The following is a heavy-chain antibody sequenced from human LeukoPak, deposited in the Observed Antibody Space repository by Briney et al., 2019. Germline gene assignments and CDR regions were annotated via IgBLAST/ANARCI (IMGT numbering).Heavy chain of an antibody. J-gene: IGHJ6*03. CDR2: INHSGST. Sequence: SETLSLTCAVYGGSFSGYYWSWIRQPPGKGLEWIGEINHSGSTNCNPSLKSRVTISVDTSKNQFSLKLSSVTAADTAVYYCARGRNYCYYYYMGVWGKGTTVTVSS. V-gene: IGHV4-34*01. D-gene: IGHD1-14*01. CDR3: ARGRNYCYYYYMGV. CDR1: GGSFSGYY.